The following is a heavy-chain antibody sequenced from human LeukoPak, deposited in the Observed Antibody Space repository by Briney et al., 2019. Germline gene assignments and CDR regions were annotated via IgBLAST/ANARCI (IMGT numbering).Heavy chain of an antibody. J-gene: IGHJ4*02. CDR1: RFTFSDFY. CDR3: ARDPGSYRYVFDY. CDR2: ISDSGTTT. D-gene: IGHD3-16*02. Sequence: GGSLRLSCAASRFTFSDFYMSSFSDFYMSWIRQAPGKGLEWVSYISDSGTTTYYADSVKGRFTISRDNAKNSLYLQMNSLRAEDTAVYYRARDPGSYRYVFDYWGQGTLVTVSS. V-gene: IGHV3-11*01.